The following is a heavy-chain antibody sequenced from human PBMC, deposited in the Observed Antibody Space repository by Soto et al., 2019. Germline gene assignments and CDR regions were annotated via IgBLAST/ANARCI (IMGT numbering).Heavy chain of an antibody. CDR2: IYYSGST. D-gene: IGHD3-9*01. V-gene: IGHV4-39*07. Sequence: SETLSLTCTVSGGSISSSSYYWGWIRQPPGKGLEWIGSIYYSGSTYYNPSLKSRVTISVDTSKNQFSLKLSSVTAADTAVYYCARGGLYYDILTGYYRGGYYFDYWGQGTLVTVSS. CDR1: GGSISSSSYY. CDR3: ARGGLYYDILTGYYRGGYYFDY. J-gene: IGHJ4*02.